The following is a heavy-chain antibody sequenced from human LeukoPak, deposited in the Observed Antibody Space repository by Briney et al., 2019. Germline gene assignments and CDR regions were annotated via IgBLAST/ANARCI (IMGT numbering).Heavy chain of an antibody. CDR3: ARERLLGQWELHFDY. J-gene: IGHJ4*02. D-gene: IGHD1-26*01. CDR1: GGSISSGSYY. V-gene: IGHV4-61*02. CDR2: IYTSGST. Sequence: SETLSLTCTVSGGSISSGSYYWSWIRQPAGKGLEWIGRIYTSGSTNYNPSLKSRVTISVDTSKNQFSLKLSSVTAADTAVYYCARERLLGQWELHFDYWGQGTLVTVSS.